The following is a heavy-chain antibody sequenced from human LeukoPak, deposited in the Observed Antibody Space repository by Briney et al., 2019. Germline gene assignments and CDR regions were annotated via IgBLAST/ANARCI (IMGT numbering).Heavy chain of an antibody. J-gene: IGHJ6*03. CDR2: INPNSGGT. D-gene: IGHD2-2*01. V-gene: IGHV1-2*02. CDR1: GYTFIGYY. Sequence: GASVKVSCKASGYTFIGYYMHWVRQAPGQGFEWMGWINPNSGGTNYAQKFQGRVTMTRDTSISTAYMELSRLRSDDTAVYYCARVVVVPAANMDVWGKGTTVTVSS. CDR3: ARVVVVPAANMDV.